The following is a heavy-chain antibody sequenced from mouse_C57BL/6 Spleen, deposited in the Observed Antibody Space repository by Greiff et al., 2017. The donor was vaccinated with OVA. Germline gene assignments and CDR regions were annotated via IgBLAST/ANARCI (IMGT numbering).Heavy chain of an antibody. CDR1: GFTFSDYG. Sequence: EVKLVESGGGLVKPGGSLKLSCAASGFTFSDYGMHWVRQAPEKGLEWVAYISSGSSTIYSADTVKGRFTISRDNAKNTLFLQMTSLRSEDTAMYYCAKENYYGSSYWYFDVWGTGTTVTVSS. J-gene: IGHJ1*03. V-gene: IGHV5-17*01. CDR2: ISSGSSTI. CDR3: AKENYYGSSYWYFDV. D-gene: IGHD1-1*01.